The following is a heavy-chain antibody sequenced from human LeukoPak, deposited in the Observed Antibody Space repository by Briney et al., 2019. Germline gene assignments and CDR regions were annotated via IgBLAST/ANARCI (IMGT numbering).Heavy chain of an antibody. J-gene: IGHJ4*02. Sequence: GGSLRLSCAASGFTFSSYAMSWVRQAPGKGLEWVSYISSSSTTIYYADSVKGRFTISRDNAKNSLYLQMNSLRDEDTAVYYCASRSSSGYDYFDYWGQGTLVTVSS. CDR2: ISSSSTTI. V-gene: IGHV3-48*02. D-gene: IGHD3-22*01. CDR1: GFTFSSYA. CDR3: ASRSSSGYDYFDY.